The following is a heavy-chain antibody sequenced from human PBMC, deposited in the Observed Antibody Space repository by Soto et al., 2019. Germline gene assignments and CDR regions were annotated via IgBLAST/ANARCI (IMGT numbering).Heavy chain of an antibody. Sequence: PSETLSLTCPVSGGSISSYYWSWIRQPPGKGLEWIGYIYYSGSTNYNPSLKSRVTISVDTSKNQFSLKLSSVTAADTAVYYCARVLVEGYDYGDQRPEYYYYYYMDVWGKGTTVTV. J-gene: IGHJ6*03. D-gene: IGHD4-17*01. CDR3: ARVLVEGYDYGDQRPEYYYYYYMDV. CDR1: GGSISSYY. CDR2: IYYSGST. V-gene: IGHV4-59*08.